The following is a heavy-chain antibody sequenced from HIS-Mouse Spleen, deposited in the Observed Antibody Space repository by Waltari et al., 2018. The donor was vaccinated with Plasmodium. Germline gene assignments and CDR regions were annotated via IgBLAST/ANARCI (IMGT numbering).Heavy chain of an antibody. CDR3: AREDILTGYYNDYWYFDL. J-gene: IGHJ2*01. CDR1: GFTLLSYS. CDR2: ISSSSRYI. V-gene: IGHV3-21*01. Sequence: EVQLVESGGGMVKPGGSLRLSCSASGFTLLSYSMNWVGQAPGKGLEWVSSISSSSRYIYYADSVKGRFTISRDNAKNSLYLQMNSLRAEDTAVYYCAREDILTGYYNDYWYFDLWGRGTLVTVSS. D-gene: IGHD3-9*01.